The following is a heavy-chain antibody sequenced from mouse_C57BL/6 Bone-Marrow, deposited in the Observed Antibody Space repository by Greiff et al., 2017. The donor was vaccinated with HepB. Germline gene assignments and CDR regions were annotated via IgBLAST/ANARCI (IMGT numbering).Heavy chain of an antibody. J-gene: IGHJ1*03. CDR3: ARGAPITTVVATRYFDV. CDR2: IDPSDSYT. V-gene: IGHV1-50*01. D-gene: IGHD1-1*01. CDR1: GYTFTSYW. Sequence: QVQLQQPGAELVKPGASVKLSCKASGYTFTSYWMQWVKQRPGQGLEWIGEIDPSDSYTNYNQKFKGKATLTVDTSSSTAYMQLSSLTSEDSAVYYCARGAPITTVVATRYFDVWGTGTTVTVSS.